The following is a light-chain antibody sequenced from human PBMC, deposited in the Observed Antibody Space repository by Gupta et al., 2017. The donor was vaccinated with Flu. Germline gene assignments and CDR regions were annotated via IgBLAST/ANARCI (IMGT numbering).Light chain of an antibody. V-gene: IGLV2-14*01. CDR3: SSYTGSGTV. Sequence: QSALTQPASVSGSPGQSITISCTGTSSDIGAYNYVSWYQQHPNKPPRLMIYEVSNRPSGVSNRFSGSKSGNTASLTISGLQAEDEADYYCSSYTGSGTVFGGGTKVAVL. CDR2: EVS. CDR1: SSDIGAYNY. J-gene: IGLJ3*02.